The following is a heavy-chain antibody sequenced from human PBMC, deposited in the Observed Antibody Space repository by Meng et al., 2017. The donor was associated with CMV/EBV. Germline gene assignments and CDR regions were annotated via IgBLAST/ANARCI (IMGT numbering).Heavy chain of an antibody. D-gene: IGHD1-14*01. CDR1: RFTVSSHY. CDR3: ARGSDRDYYCMDV. Sequence: GESLKISCAASRFTVSSHYMSWVRQAPGKGLEWVAVIYIGGSTYYADSVKGRVTISRDNSKNTLYLQMNSLRAEDTAVYYCARGSDRDYYCMDVWGQGNTVTVSS. V-gene: IGHV3-53*01. CDR2: IYIGGST. J-gene: IGHJ6*02.